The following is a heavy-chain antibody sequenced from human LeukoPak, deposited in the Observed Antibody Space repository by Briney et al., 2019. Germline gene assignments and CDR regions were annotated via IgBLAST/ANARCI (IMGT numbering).Heavy chain of an antibody. J-gene: IGHJ4*02. CDR2: IRSSSSYI. CDR1: GFTFSTYS. D-gene: IGHD3-10*01. Sequence: GGSLRLSCAASGFTFSTYSMNWVRQAPGGGLEWVSSIRSSSSYISYADSVKGRFTISRDNPRNSLYLQMRSLRAEDTAVYYCARASRFLPDYWGQGTLVTVSS. V-gene: IGHV3-21*01. CDR3: ARASRFLPDY.